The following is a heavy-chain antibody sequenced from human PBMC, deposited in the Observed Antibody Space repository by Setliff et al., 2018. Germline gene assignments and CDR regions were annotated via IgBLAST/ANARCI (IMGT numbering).Heavy chain of an antibody. CDR2: IGHTGSI. J-gene: IGHJ4*02. Sequence: SETLSLTCTVSGYSISSGYIWGWIRQPPGKGLEWVGNIGHTGSINYNPSLKSRLTISRDTSKNQVSLKLYSVTATDTAVYYCARDLGHGGDSDYWGQGILVTVS. CDR3: ARDLGHGGDSDY. V-gene: IGHV4-38-2*02. CDR1: GYSISSGYI. D-gene: IGHD2-21*02.